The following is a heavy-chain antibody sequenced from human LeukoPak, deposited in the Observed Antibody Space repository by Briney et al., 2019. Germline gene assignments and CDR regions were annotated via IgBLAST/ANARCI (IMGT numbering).Heavy chain of an antibody. CDR2: FSSGGSA. CDR1: GGSISSSSYY. D-gene: IGHD1-7*01. CDR3: ARKQTGTMYDV. J-gene: IGHJ4*02. Sequence: SETLSLTCIVPGGSISSSSYYWAWIRQSPGKGLEWIGTFSSGGSAYYNPSLTSRVSISKDTSDNQFSLRLYSVTAADTAVYYCARKQTGTMYDVWGQGTQVTVSP. V-gene: IGHV4-39*07.